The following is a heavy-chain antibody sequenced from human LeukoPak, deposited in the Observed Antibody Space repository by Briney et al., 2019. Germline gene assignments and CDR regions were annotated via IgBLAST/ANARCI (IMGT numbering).Heavy chain of an antibody. CDR3: ARGGTVTTLFDY. CDR2: IYYSGST. V-gene: IGHV4-30-4*01. CDR1: GGSISSGDYS. Sequence: PSETLSLTCTVSGGSISSGDYSWSWIRQPPGKGLEWIGYIYYSGSTCYNPSLKSRVTISVDTSKNQFSLKLSSVTAADTAVYYCARGGTVTTLFDYWGQGTLVTVSS. J-gene: IGHJ4*02. D-gene: IGHD4-4*01.